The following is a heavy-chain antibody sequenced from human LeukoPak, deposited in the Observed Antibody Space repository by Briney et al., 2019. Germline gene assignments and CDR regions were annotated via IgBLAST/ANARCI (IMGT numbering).Heavy chain of an antibody. V-gene: IGHV3-30*04. CDR3: ARDEDIVVVPAAPDY. Sequence: GRSLRLSCAASGFTFSSYAMHWVRQAPGKGLEWVAVISYDGSNKYYADPVKGRFTISRDNSKNTLYLQMNSLRAEDTAVYYCARDEDIVVVPAAPDYWGQGTLVTVSS. J-gene: IGHJ4*02. CDR2: ISYDGSNK. D-gene: IGHD2-2*01. CDR1: GFTFSSYA.